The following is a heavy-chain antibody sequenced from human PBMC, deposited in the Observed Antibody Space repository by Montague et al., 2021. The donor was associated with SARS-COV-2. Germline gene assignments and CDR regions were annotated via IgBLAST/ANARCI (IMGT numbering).Heavy chain of an antibody. CDR2: IYTSGST. D-gene: IGHD1-1*01. J-gene: IGHJ3*01. CDR1: GGSISSGSYY. Sequence: TLSLTCTVSGGSISSGSYYWSWIRQPAGKGLEWIGRIYTSGSTNYYPSLKSRVTISVDTSKNQFSLKLSSVTAADTAVYYCARGGTYSVWLFDVWGQGTMVTVSS. CDR3: ARGGTYSVWLFDV. V-gene: IGHV4-61*02.